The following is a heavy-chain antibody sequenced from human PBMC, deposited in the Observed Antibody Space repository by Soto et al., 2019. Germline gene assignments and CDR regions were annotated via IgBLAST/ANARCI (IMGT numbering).Heavy chain of an antibody. CDR2: IIPIFGTT. V-gene: IGHV1-69*01. D-gene: IGHD1-26*01. J-gene: IGHJ4*02. Sequence: QVQLVQSGAEVKKPGSSVKVSCKASGGTFSTYAITWVRQAPGQGLEWLGGIIPIFGTTDYARKFQGRVTITAAESTSTVFIDLSRLTSEDTAVYYFARRVGAYYFDYWGQGTLVTVSP. CDR1: GGTFSTYA. CDR3: ARRVGAYYFDY.